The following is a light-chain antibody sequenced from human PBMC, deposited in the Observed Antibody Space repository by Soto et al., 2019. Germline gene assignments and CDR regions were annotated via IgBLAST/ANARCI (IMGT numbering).Light chain of an antibody. J-gene: IGKJ1*01. CDR3: QQYGTSPWT. CDR2: GTS. V-gene: IGKV3-20*01. CDR1: QRVSSTY. Sequence: EIVLTQSPGTLSLSPGERATLSCRASQRVSSTYLAWYQQKPGQAPRLLIYGTSSRATGIAERFSGSGSGTDFSLTISRLETEDFALYFCQQYGTSPWTFGQGTKVEI.